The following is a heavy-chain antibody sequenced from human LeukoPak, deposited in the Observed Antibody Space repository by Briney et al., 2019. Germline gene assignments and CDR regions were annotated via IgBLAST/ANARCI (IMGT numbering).Heavy chain of an antibody. CDR3: ARRAGAYSHPYDY. Sequence: PGGSLRLSCAASGFTFSDSYMTWIRQAPGKGLEWVSYISNSGSSIYYADSVKGRFTTSRDNAKSSLYLQMNSLRAEDTAVYYCARRAGAYSHPYDYWGQGTLVTVSS. CDR2: ISNSGSSI. V-gene: IGHV3-11*01. D-gene: IGHD4/OR15-4a*01. CDR1: GFTFSDSY. J-gene: IGHJ4*02.